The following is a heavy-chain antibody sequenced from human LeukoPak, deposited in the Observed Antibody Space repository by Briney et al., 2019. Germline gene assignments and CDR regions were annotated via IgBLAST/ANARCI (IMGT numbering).Heavy chain of an antibody. D-gene: IGHD3-22*01. J-gene: IGHJ4*02. CDR3: ARDLHSSGYYGGFDY. CDR2: IYYSGST. Sequence: PSETLSLTCTVSGGSISSYYWSWIRQPPGKGLEWIGYIYYSGSTNYNPSLKSRVTMSVDTSKNQFSLKLSSVTAADTAVYYCARDLHSSGYYGGFDYWGQGTLVTVSS. V-gene: IGHV4-59*01. CDR1: GGSISSYY.